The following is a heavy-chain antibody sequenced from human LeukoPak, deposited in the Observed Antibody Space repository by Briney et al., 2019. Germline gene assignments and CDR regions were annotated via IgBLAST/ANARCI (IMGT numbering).Heavy chain of an antibody. CDR2: IRYDGNNK. J-gene: IGHJ4*02. V-gene: IGHV3-30*02. CDR3: SFSMVRGVIGTYYFDY. CDR1: GFTFSSSG. D-gene: IGHD3-10*01. Sequence: GGSLRLSCAASGFTFSSSGMHWVRQAPGKGLEWVAFIRYDGNNKYYADSVKGRFSISRDNSKNTLYLQMNSLRAEDTAVYYCSFSMVRGVIGTYYFDYWGQGTLVTVSS.